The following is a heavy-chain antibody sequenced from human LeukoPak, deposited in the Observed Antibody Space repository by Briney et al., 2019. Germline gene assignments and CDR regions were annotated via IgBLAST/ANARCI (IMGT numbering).Heavy chain of an antibody. D-gene: IGHD2/OR15-2a*01. V-gene: IGHV1-18*01. Sequence: EASVKVSCKASGYTFTSYGISWVRQAPGQGLEWMGWISAYNGNTNYAQKLQGRVTMTTDTSTSTAYMELRSLRSDDTAVYYCAKAREYYQIDYWGQGTLVTVSS. J-gene: IGHJ4*02. CDR1: GYTFTSYG. CDR2: ISAYNGNT. CDR3: AKAREYYQIDY.